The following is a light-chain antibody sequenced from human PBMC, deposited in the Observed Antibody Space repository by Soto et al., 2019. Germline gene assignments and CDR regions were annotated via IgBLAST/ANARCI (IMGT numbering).Light chain of an antibody. CDR1: SSDIGAGFD. J-gene: IGLJ1*01. V-gene: IGLV1-40*01. CDR2: GNT. CDR3: QSYENSRTGFYV. Sequence: QSVLTQPPSVSGAPGQRVTISYTGGSSDIGAGFDVHWYQHLPGTAPKLLIYGNTNRPSGVPGRFSGSKSGTSASLVITGLQAEDEADYYCQSYENSRTGFYVFGTGTKVTVL.